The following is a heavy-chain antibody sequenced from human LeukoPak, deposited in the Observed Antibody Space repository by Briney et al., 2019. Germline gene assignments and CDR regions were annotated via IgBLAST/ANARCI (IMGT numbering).Heavy chain of an antibody. CDR3: ARGNGRITIFGEWLLVAFDI. CDR2: IIPIFGTA. V-gene: IGHV1-69*01. Sequence: SVKVSCKASGGTFSSYAISWVRQAPGQGLEWMGGIIPIFGTANYAQKFQGRVTITADESTSTAYMELSSLRSEDTAVYYCARGNGRITIFGEWLLVAFDIWGQGTTVTVSS. D-gene: IGHD3-3*01. J-gene: IGHJ3*02. CDR1: GGTFSSYA.